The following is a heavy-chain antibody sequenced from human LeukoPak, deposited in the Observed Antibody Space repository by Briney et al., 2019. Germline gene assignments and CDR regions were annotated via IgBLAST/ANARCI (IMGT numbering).Heavy chain of an antibody. CDR2: MNPNSGNT. CDR3: ARKARTTGTRNNWFDP. D-gene: IGHD1-1*01. J-gene: IGHJ5*02. V-gene: IGHV1-8*01. Sequence: GASVKVSCKASGYTFTSYDINWVRQATGQGLEWMGWMNPNSGNTGYAQKFQGRVTMTRNTSISTAYMELSSLRSEDTAVYYCARKARTTGTRNNWFDPWGQGTLVTVSS. CDR1: GYTFTSYD.